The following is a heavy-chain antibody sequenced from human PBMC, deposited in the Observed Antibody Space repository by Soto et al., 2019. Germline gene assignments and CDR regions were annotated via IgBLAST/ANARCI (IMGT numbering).Heavy chain of an antibody. CDR3: ARVGFAIAARPRPFDY. D-gene: IGHD6-6*01. J-gene: IGHJ4*02. CDR1: GFTFSSYA. Sequence: PGVSLRLSCAASGFTFSSYAMHWVRQAPGKGLEWVAVISYDGSNKYYADSVKGRFTISRDNSKNTLYLQMNSLRAEDTAVYYCARVGFAIAARPRPFDYWGQGTLVTVSS. CDR2: ISYDGSNK. V-gene: IGHV3-30-3*01.